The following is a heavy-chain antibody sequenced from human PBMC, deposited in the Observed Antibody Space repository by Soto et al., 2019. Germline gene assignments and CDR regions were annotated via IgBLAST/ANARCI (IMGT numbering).Heavy chain of an antibody. CDR1: GGSISSSNW. V-gene: IGHV4-4*02. Sequence: QVQLQEAGPGLVKPSGTLSLTCAVSGGSISSSNWWSWVRQPPGRGLEWIGEIYHSGSTNYNPSLKSRVTISVDKSKNQFSLKLSSVTAADTAVYYCASRQQWLENSGNFDYWGQGTLVTVSS. J-gene: IGHJ4*02. D-gene: IGHD6-19*01. CDR2: IYHSGST. CDR3: ASRQQWLENSGNFDY.